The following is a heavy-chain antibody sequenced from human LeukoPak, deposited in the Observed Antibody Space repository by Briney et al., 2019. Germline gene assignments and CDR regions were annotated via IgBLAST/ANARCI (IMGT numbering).Heavy chain of an antibody. Sequence: KASETLSLTCTVSGDSISNGNYWGWIRQPPGKRLEWIGSIFHTGSTYYNLSLKSRVTLSVDTSKTQFSLKVSSVTAADTAVYYCARENQVVGASFSDYWGLGTLVTVSS. CDR2: IFHTGST. D-gene: IGHD1-26*01. V-gene: IGHV4-38-2*02. CDR3: ARENQVVGASFSDY. J-gene: IGHJ4*02. CDR1: GDSISNGNY.